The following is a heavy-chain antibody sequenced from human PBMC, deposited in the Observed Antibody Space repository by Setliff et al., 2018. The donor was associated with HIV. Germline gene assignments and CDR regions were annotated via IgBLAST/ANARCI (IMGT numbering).Heavy chain of an antibody. CDR2: MYYVGST. CDR1: NFSIGSGYY. D-gene: IGHD3-10*01. V-gene: IGHV4-38-2*02. J-gene: IGHJ4*02. Sequence: SETLSLTCSVSNFSIGSGYYWGSIRLPPGERPEWIGSMYYVGSTYYHPSFESRSSISIATSENTLSLSLTSVTVADTAVYFCARSRWLSNTAYYFDFWGRGKLVTVSS. CDR3: ARSRWLSNTAYYFDF.